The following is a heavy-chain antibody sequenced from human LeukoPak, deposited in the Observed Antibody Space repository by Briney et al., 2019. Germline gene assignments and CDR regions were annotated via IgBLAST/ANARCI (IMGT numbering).Heavy chain of an antibody. J-gene: IGHJ4*02. CDR1: GYTFTNYG. CDR3: ARGGPDTVARTYYFDY. CDR2: INTYSGNS. Sequence: ASVKVSCKASGYTFTNYGVSWVRRAPGQGLEWMGWINTYSGNSNYAQRIQGRVIMTADTSTSTAYMELRSLSSGDTAVYYCARGGPDTVARTYYFDYWGQGTLVTVSS. V-gene: IGHV1-18*01. D-gene: IGHD4-23*01.